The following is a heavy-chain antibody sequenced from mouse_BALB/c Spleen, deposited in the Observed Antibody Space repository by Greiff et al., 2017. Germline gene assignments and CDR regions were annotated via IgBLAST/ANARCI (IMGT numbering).Heavy chain of an antibody. D-gene: IGHD2-4*01. V-gene: IGHV2-6-5*01. Sequence: VQGVESGPGLVAPSQSLSITCTVSGFSLTDYGVSWVRQPPGKGLEWLGVIWGGGSTYYNSALNSRLSISKDNSKSQVFLKMNSMQTDDTAMYYCAGEGPNYDPAWFAYWGQGTLVTVSA. CDR3: AGEGPNYDPAWFAY. CDR2: IWGGGST. J-gene: IGHJ3*01. CDR1: GFSLTDYG.